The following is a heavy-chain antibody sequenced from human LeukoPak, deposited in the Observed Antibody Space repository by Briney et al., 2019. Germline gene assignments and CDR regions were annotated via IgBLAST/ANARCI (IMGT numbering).Heavy chain of an antibody. CDR1: GGSFSGYY. D-gene: IGHD2-8*01. J-gene: IGHJ4*02. CDR3: ARQIIAGTRGDY. CDR2: INHSGST. V-gene: IGHV4-34*01. Sequence: KTSETLSLTCAVYGGSFSGYYWSWIRQPPGKGLEWIGEINHSGSTNYNPSLKSRVTISVDTSKNQFSLKLSSVTAADTAVYYCARQIIAGTRGDYWGQGTLVTVSS.